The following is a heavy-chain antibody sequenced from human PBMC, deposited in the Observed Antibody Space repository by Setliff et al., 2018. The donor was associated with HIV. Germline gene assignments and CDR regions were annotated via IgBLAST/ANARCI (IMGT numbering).Heavy chain of an antibody. V-gene: IGHV1-69*05. CDR1: GGTFSSYA. Sequence: GASVKVSCKASGGTFSSYAISWVRQAPGQGLEWMGGIIPIFGTANYAQKFQGRVTITRDTSASTAYMELSSLRSEDTAVYYCAREIYGDYGMDVWGQGTTVTVSS. D-gene: IGHD4-17*01. CDR3: AREIYGDYGMDV. J-gene: IGHJ6*02. CDR2: IIPIFGTA.